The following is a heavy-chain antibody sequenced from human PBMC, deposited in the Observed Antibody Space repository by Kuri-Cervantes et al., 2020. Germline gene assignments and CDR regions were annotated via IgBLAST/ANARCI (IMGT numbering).Heavy chain of an antibody. J-gene: IGHJ6*02. V-gene: IGHV4-31*11. CDR3: ARDRYYYDSSGYYFANYYYYYGMDV. CDR2: IYYSGST. Sequence: SETLSLTCAVYGGSFSGYYWSWTRQHPGKGLEWIGYIYYSGSTYYNPSLKSRVTISVDMSKNQFSLKLSSVTAADTAVYYCARDRYYYDSSGYYFANYYYYYGMDVWGQGTTVTVSS. CDR1: GGSFSGYY. D-gene: IGHD3-22*01.